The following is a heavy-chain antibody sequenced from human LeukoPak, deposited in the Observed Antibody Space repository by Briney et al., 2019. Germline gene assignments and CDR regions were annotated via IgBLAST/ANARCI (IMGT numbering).Heavy chain of an antibody. V-gene: IGHV3-20*04. D-gene: IGHD4-17*01. CDR3: ARAQTYGDSRLLLDY. CDR2: INWNGGST. CDR1: GFTFGNYG. Sequence: GGSLRLSCAASGFTFGNYGMSWVRQALGKGLEWVSGINWNGGSTGYADSVEGRFTISRDNAKNSQYLQMNSLSVEDTALYYCARAQTYGDSRLLLDYWGQGTLVAVSS. J-gene: IGHJ4*02.